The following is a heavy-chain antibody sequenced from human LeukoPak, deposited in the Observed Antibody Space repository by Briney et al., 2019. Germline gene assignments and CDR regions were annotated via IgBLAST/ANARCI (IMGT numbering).Heavy chain of an antibody. V-gene: IGHV4-34*01. CDR1: GGSFSGYY. J-gene: IGHJ4*02. D-gene: IGHD3-10*01. Sequence: SETLSLTCAVYGGSFSGYYWSWIRQPPGKGLEWIGEINHSGSTNYNPSLKSRVTISVDTSKNQFSLKLSSVTAADTAVYYCARWYYGSGSFTFDYWGQGTLVTVSS. CDR3: ARWYYGSGSFTFDY. CDR2: INHSGST.